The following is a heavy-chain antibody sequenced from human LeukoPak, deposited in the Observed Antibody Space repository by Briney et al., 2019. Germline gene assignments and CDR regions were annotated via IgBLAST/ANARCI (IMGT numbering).Heavy chain of an antibody. V-gene: IGHV3-30*04. CDR3: AREWELLHAFDI. Sequence: PGGSLRLSCAASGFTFSSYAMHWVRQAPGKGLEWVAVISYDGSNKYYADSVKGRFTISRDNSKNTLYLQMNSLRAEDTAVYYCAREWELLHAFDIWGQGTMVTVSS. J-gene: IGHJ3*02. CDR1: GFTFSSYA. D-gene: IGHD1-26*01. CDR2: ISYDGSNK.